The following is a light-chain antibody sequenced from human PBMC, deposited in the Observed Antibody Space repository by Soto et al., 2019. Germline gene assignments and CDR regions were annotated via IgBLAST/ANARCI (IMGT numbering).Light chain of an antibody. CDR3: SSYTASNTLV. J-gene: IGLJ1*01. CDR1: SSDVGGYNY. CDR2: EVR. Sequence: QSALTQPASVSGSPGQSITISCTGTSSDVGGYNYVSWYQQHPGKAPRLMISEVRNRPSGVSSRFAGSKSGNTASLTISGLQADDEADYYCSSYTASNTLVFGTGTKLTVL. V-gene: IGLV2-14*03.